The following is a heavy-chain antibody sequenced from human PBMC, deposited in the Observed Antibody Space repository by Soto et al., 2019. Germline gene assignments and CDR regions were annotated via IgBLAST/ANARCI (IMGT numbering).Heavy chain of an antibody. Sequence: GGSLRLSCAASGYTFSDSAMHWVRQASGKGLEWVGRIRSKANSYATVYAASVKGRFTISRDDSKNTAYLQMNILKTEDTAVYLWARFWSEGEPTFDYWGQGTLVTVSS. CDR2: IRSKANSYAT. V-gene: IGHV3-73*01. CDR3: ARFWSEGEPTFDY. CDR1: GYTFSDSA. J-gene: IGHJ4*02. D-gene: IGHD3-16*01.